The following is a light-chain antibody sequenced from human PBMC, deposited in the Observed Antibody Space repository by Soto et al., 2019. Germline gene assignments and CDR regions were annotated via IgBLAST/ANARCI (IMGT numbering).Light chain of an antibody. Sequence: EIGLTQSPVTLSLSPGERATLSCRASQSVSSSNLAWYQQKTGQAPRLLIYGTSSRATGIPDRFSGSGSGIDFTLTISRLEPEDFAVYYCQQYGTSPPYTFGQGTKLEIK. J-gene: IGKJ2*01. CDR2: GTS. CDR3: QQYGTSPPYT. CDR1: QSVSSSN. V-gene: IGKV3-20*01.